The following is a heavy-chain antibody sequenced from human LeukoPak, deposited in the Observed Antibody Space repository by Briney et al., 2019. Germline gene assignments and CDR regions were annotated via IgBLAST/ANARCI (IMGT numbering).Heavy chain of an antibody. CDR2: IYHSGST. Sequence: SETLSLTCAVSGGSLSSSNWWSWVRQPPGKGLEGIGEIYHSGSTNYNPTLKSRVTISVDKSKNQLSLKLSSVTAADTAVYYCARENSYCSGGTCYSFDYWGQGTLVTVSS. V-gene: IGHV4-4*02. J-gene: IGHJ4*02. CDR3: ARENSYCSGGTCYSFDY. CDR1: GGSLSSSNW. D-gene: IGHD2-15*01.